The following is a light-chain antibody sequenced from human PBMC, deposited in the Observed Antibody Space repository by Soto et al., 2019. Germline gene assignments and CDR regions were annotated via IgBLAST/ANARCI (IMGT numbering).Light chain of an antibody. V-gene: IGLV2-8*01. CDR1: RSDIGDSNY. J-gene: IGLJ2*01. CDR3: ASKAGSSRHVV. CDR2: EVI. Sequence: QSALTQPPSASGSPGQSVTISCTGSRSDIGDSNYVSWYQQHPRKAPKLIISEVINRPSGVPDRFSASKSGNTASLTISGLQAEDEADYYCASKAGSSRHVVFGGGTQLPVL.